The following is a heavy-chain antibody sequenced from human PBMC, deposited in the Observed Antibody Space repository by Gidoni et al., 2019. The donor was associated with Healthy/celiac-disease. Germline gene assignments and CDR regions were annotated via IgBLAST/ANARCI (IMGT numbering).Heavy chain of an antibody. CDR3: ARHYCSSTSCLYYYYYYMDV. Sequence: QLQLQESGPGLVKPSETLSLTCTVSGGSISSSSYYWGWIRQPPGKGLEWIGCIYYSGSTYYNPSLKSRVTISVDTSKNQFSLKLSSVTAADTAVYYCARHYCSSTSCLYYYYYYMDVWGKGTTVTVSS. CDR1: GGSISSSSYY. J-gene: IGHJ6*03. V-gene: IGHV4-39*01. CDR2: IYYSGST. D-gene: IGHD2-2*01.